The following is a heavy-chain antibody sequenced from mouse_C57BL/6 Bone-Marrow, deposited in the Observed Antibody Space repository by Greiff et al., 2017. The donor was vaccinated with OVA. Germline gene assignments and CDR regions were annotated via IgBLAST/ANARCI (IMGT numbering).Heavy chain of an antibody. J-gene: IGHJ2*01. Sequence: QVQLQQSGAELVMPGASVKLSCKASGYTFTSYWMHWVKQRPGQGLEWIGEIDPSDSYTNYNQKFKGKSTLTVDKSSSTAYMQLSSLTSEDSAVYYCARGRQLRGDFDYWGQGTTLTVSS. CDR3: ARGRQLRGDFDY. V-gene: IGHV1-69*01. CDR2: IDPSDSYT. CDR1: GYTFTSYW. D-gene: IGHD3-2*02.